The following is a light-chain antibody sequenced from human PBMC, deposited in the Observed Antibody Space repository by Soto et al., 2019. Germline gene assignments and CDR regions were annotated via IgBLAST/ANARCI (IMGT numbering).Light chain of an antibody. J-gene: IGLJ2*01. CDR2: NNN. Sequence: SVLTQPPSVSGTPGQRVTISCSGSSSNVGSNTVTWYQQLPGTAPKLLIYNNNQRPSGVPDRFSGSKSGTSASLAISGLQSDDEADYYCAPWDDSLNGVVFGGGTKLTV. V-gene: IGLV1-44*01. CDR3: APWDDSLNGVV. CDR1: SSNVGSNT.